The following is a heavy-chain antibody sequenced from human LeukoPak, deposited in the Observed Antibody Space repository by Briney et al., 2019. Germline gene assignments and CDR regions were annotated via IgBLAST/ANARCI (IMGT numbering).Heavy chain of an antibody. D-gene: IGHD2-21*01. CDR3: ARHDIVGSSAWIDAFDF. CDR1: GYSISSGYY. Sequence: SETLSLTCSVSGYSISSGYYWGWIRQSPGKGLVWIGNIYRSGGTYYNPSLKSRVTISVDTSKNQFSLKLISVTAADTAVYYCARHDIVGSSAWIDAFDFWGPGTMVTVSS. V-gene: IGHV4-38-2*02. CDR2: IYRSGGT. J-gene: IGHJ3*01.